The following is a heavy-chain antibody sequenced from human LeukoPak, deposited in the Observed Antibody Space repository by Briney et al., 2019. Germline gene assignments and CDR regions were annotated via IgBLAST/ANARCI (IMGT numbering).Heavy chain of an antibody. CDR2: IYYSGST. CDR3: ARQPQDCSSTSCYTFYYYYYMDV. J-gene: IGHJ6*03. D-gene: IGHD2-2*02. V-gene: IGHV4-30-4*08. CDR1: GGSISSGGYY. Sequence: SQTLSLTCTVSGGSISSGGYYWSWIRQPPGKGLEWIGYIYYSGSTNYNPSLKSRVTISVDTSKNQFSLKLSSVTAADTAVYYCARQPQDCSSTSCYTFYYYYYMDVWGKGTTVTVSS.